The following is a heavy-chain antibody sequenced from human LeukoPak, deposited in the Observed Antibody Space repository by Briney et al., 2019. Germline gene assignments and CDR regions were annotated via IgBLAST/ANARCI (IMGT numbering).Heavy chain of an antibody. D-gene: IGHD3-10*01. Sequence: SETLSITCAVSGGSISSSNWWSWVRQPPGKGLEWIGETYHSGRTNYNPSLKSRVTISVDKSKNQFSLKLSSVTAADTAVYYCARGVLLWFGELFYYYGMDVWGKGTTVTVSS. CDR1: GGSISSSNW. CDR3: ARGVLLWFGELFYYYGMDV. J-gene: IGHJ6*04. V-gene: IGHV4-4*02. CDR2: TYHSGRT.